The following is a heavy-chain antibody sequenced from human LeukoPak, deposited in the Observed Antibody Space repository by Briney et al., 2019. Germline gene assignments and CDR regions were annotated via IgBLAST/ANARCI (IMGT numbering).Heavy chain of an antibody. CDR2: ISGSGGST. J-gene: IGHJ4*02. Sequence: PGGSLRLSCAASEFTFSTYAMSWVRQAPGKGLEWVSGISGSGGSTFYADSVKGRFTISRDNAKNSLYLQMNSLRAEDTAVYYCAREGGSYRPYFDYWGQGTLVTVSS. CDR3: AREGGSYRPYFDY. D-gene: IGHD1-26*01. CDR1: EFTFSTYA. V-gene: IGHV3-23*01.